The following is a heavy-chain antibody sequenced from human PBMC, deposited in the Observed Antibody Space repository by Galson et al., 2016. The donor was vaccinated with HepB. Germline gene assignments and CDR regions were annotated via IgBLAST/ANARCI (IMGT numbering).Heavy chain of an antibody. CDR3: ARDLFYDFWSGYYNYYYGMDV. Sequence: SVKVSCKASGYTFTRYYMHWVRQAPGQGLEWMGIINPNGGSTTYAQKFQGRVTMTRDTSTNTFYMELSSLRSEDTAVYYCARDLFYDFWSGYYNYYYGMDVCGQGTTVSVSS. V-gene: IGHV1-46*01. CDR1: GYTFTRYY. J-gene: IGHJ6*02. D-gene: IGHD3-3*01. CDR2: INPNGGST.